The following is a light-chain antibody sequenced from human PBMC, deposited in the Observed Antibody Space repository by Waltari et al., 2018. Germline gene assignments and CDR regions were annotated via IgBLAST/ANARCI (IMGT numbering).Light chain of an antibody. CDR3: CSYAGSYTFV. CDR2: DVT. CDR1: SSDVGGYNY. J-gene: IGLJ1*01. Sequence: QSALTQPRSVSGSPGQSVTISCPGTSSDVGGYNYVPWYQQHPGKAPKLMIYDVTKRPSGVPDRFSGSKSGNTASLTISGLQAEDEADYSCCSYAGSYTFVFGTGTKVTVL. V-gene: IGLV2-11*01.